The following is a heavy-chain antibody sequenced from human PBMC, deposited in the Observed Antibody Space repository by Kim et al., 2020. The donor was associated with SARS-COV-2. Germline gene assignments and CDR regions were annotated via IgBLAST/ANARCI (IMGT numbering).Heavy chain of an antibody. CDR3: ARDLASLGEQLAPPDY. CDR1: GYTFTGYY. J-gene: IGHJ4*02. Sequence: ASVKVSCKASGYTFTGYYMHWVRQAPGQGLEWMGRINPNSGGTNYAQKFQGRVTMTRDTSISTAYMELSRLRSDDTAVYYCARDLASLGEQLAPPDYWGQGTLVTVSS. V-gene: IGHV1-2*06. CDR2: INPNSGGT. D-gene: IGHD6-6*01.